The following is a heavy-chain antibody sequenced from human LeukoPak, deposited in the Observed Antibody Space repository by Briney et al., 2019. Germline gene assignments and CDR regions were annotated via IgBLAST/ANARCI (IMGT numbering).Heavy chain of an antibody. CDR3: ARDDPTGYYYYGMDV. Sequence: SETLSLTCTVCGGSISSYYWSWLRQPPGKGLERDGDIYYSGSTNYNPSLKNRVTISVDTSKNQCSLKLSSVTAADPAVYYCARDDPTGYYYYGMDVWGQGTTVTVSS. J-gene: IGHJ6*02. V-gene: IGHV4-59*01. CDR1: GGSISSYY. CDR2: IYYSGST.